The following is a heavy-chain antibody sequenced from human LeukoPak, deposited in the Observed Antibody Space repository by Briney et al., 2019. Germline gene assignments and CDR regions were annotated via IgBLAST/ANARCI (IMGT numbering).Heavy chain of an antibody. J-gene: IGHJ4*02. CDR2: MNPNSGNT. V-gene: IGHV1-8*01. CDR3: ASEEEACSSTSCSFDY. D-gene: IGHD2-2*01. CDR1: GYTFTSYD. Sequence: ASVKVSCKASGYTFTSYDINWVRQATGQGLEWMGWMNPNSGNTGYAQKFQGRVTMTRNTSISTAYMELSRLRSDDTAVYYCASEEEACSSTSCSFDYWGQGTLVTVSS.